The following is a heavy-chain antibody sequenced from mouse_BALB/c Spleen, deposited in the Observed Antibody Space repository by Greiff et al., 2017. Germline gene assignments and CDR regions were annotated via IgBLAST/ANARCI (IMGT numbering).Heavy chain of an antibody. CDR1: GFTFTDYY. CDR2: IRNKANGYTT. J-gene: IGHJ3*01. Sequence: EVKVVESGGGLVQPGGSLRLSCATSGFTFTDYYMSWVRQPPGKALEWLGFIRNKANGYTTEYSASVKGRFTISRDNSQSILYLQMNTLRAEDSATYYCARDIDDYGSWFAYWGQGTLVTVSA. CDR3: ARDIDDYGSWFAY. D-gene: IGHD2-4*01. V-gene: IGHV7-3*02.